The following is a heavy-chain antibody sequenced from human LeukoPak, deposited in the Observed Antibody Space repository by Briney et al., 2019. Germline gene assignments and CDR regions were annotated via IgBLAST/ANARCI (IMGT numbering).Heavy chain of an antibody. J-gene: IGHJ4*02. D-gene: IGHD2-2*01. CDR2: IYYSGST. Sequence: SETLSLTCTVSGGSISSYYWSWIRQPPGKGLEWIGYIYYSGSTDYNPSLTSRVTISVDTSKNQFSLKLSSVTAADTAVYYCAFSIVVVPAAIADYWGQGTLVTVSS. CDR1: GGSISSYY. CDR3: AFSIVVVPAAIADY. V-gene: IGHV4-59*08.